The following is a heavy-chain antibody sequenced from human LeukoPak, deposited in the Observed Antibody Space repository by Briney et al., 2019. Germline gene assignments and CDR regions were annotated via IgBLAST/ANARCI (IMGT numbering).Heavy chain of an antibody. D-gene: IGHD2-2*01. V-gene: IGHV1-2*02. J-gene: IGHJ3*02. CDR3: AREFCCSSTSCRIRAFDI. CDR1: GYTFTGYY. CDR2: INPNSGGT. Sequence: ASVKVSCKASGYTFTGYYMHWVRQAPGQGLEWMGWINPNSGGTNYAQKFQGRVTMTRDTSISTAYMELSRLRSDDTAVYYCAREFCCSSTSCRIRAFDIWGQGTMVTVSS.